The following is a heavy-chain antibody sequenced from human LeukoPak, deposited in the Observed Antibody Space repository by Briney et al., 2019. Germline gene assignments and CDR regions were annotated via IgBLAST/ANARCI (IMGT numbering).Heavy chain of an antibody. D-gene: IGHD4-23*01. CDR1: GYTFTSYD. CDR3: ARDAVVGTGIAFDV. J-gene: IGHJ3*01. Sequence: GASVKVSCKASGYTFTSYDMYWVRQAPGQRLEWMGWIIVGNGNTKYSRKFQGRVIITSDTSASTVYMELSSLRSEDTAVYYCARDAVVGTGIAFDVWGQGTMVTVSS. V-gene: IGHV1-3*01. CDR2: IIVGNGNT.